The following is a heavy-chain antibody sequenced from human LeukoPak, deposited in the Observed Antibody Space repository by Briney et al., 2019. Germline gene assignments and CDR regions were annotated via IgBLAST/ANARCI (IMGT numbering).Heavy chain of an antibody. CDR3: ARHSKGRRYYGSGTNHWFDP. D-gene: IGHD3-10*01. V-gene: IGHV4-38-2*02. CDR2: IYHSGST. J-gene: IGHJ5*02. Sequence: PSETLSLTCTVSGYSISSGYYWGWIRQPPGKGLEWIGSIYHSGSTYYNPSLKSRVTISVDTSKNQFSLKLSSVTAADTAVYYCARHSKGRRYYGSGTNHWFDPWGQGTLVTVSS. CDR1: GYSISSGYY.